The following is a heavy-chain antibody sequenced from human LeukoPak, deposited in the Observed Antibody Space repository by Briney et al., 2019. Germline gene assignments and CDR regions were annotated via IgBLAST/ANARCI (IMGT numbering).Heavy chain of an antibody. V-gene: IGHV4-38-2*01. D-gene: IGHD6-13*01. Sequence: GSLRLSCAASWFTVSGNYMGWVRQPPGKGLEWIGSIYYSGSTYYNPSLKSRVTISVDTSKNQFSLKLSSVTAADTAVYYCARGVSWGQGTLVTVSS. CDR3: ARGVS. CDR2: IYYSGST. J-gene: IGHJ4*02. CDR1: WFTVSGNY.